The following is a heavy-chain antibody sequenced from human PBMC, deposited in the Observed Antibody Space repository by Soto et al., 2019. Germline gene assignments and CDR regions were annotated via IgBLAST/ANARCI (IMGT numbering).Heavy chain of an antibody. Sequence: PSETLSLTCXVSGSSISSGGYYWSWIRQHPGKGLEWIGYIYYSGSTYYNPSLKSRVTISVDTSKNQFSLKLSSVTAADTAVYYCARSPEATVTAFDYWGQGTLVTVSS. J-gene: IGHJ4*02. V-gene: IGHV4-31*03. D-gene: IGHD4-17*01. CDR1: GSSISSGGYY. CDR2: IYYSGST. CDR3: ARSPEATVTAFDY.